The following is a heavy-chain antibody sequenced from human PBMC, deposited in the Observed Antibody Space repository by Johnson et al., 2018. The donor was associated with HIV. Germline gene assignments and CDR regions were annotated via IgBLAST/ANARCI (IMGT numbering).Heavy chain of an antibody. CDR2: TNSDGSST. CDR3: ARDGPRGSYGAFDI. J-gene: IGHJ3*02. CDR1: GFTFSRSW. D-gene: IGHD1-26*01. Sequence: VQLVESGGGVVQPGGSLRLSCAASGFTFSRSWIHWVRQAPGKGLVWVSRTNSDGSSTNYADSVKGRFTISRDKAKNTLHLQMNSLRAEDTAVNYCARDGPRGSYGAFDIWGQGTMVTVSS. V-gene: IGHV3-74*01.